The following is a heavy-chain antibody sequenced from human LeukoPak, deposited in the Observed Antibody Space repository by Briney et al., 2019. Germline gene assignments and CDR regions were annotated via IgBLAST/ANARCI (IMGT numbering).Heavy chain of an antibody. J-gene: IGHJ6*02. D-gene: IGHD6-13*01. CDR1: GFTFSSYG. CDR2: ISYDGSNK. V-gene: IGHV3-30*03. CDR3: ARDWRPPNIAAAGTSYYYGMDV. Sequence: GGSLRLSCAASGFTFSSYGMHWVRQAPGKGLEWVAVISYDGSNKYYADSVKGRFTISRDNAKNSLYLQMNSLRAEDTAVYYCARDWRPPNIAAAGTSYYYGMDVWGQGTTVTVSS.